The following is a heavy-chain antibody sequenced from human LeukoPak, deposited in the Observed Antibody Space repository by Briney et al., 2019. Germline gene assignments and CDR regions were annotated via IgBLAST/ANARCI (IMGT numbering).Heavy chain of an antibody. D-gene: IGHD3-22*01. J-gene: IGHJ1*01. CDR3: ATYSSLNRREFQF. CDR1: GFTFSSYG. V-gene: IGHV3-7*01. Sequence: GGSLRLSCAASGFTFSSYGMHWVRQAPGKGLEWVANIKTDGSEKYYVDSVKGRFTISRDNAKNSLYLQMNSLRAEDTAVYYCATYSSLNRREFQFWGQGTLLTVSS. CDR2: IKTDGSEK.